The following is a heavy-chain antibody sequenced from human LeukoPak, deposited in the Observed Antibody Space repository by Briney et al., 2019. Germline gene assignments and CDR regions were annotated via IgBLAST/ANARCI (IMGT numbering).Heavy chain of an antibody. D-gene: IGHD5-12*01. CDR1: GFTVSSNY. V-gene: IGHV3-66*01. Sequence: GGSLRLSCAASGFTVSSNYMSWVRQAPGKGLEWVSVIYSGGSTYYADSVKGRFTISRDNSKNTLYLQMNSLRAEDTAVYYCARDFTRPGDSDFGYWGQGTLVTVSS. CDR2: IYSGGST. J-gene: IGHJ4*02. CDR3: ARDFTRPGDSDFGY.